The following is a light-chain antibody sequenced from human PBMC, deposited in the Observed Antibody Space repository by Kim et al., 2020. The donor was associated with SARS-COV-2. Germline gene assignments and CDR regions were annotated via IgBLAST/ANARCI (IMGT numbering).Light chain of an antibody. Sequence: AIRITQSPSSLSASTGDRVTITCRASQGISSYLAWYQQKPGKAPKLLIYAASTLQSGVPSRFSGSGSGTDFTLTISCLQSEDFATYYWQQYSSYLVTFGPGTKVDIK. J-gene: IGKJ3*01. CDR2: AAS. V-gene: IGKV1-8*01. CDR3: QQYSSYLVT. CDR1: QGISSY.